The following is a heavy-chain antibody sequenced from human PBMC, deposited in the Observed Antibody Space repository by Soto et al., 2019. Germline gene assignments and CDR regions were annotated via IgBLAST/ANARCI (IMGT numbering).Heavy chain of an antibody. V-gene: IGHV4-59*08. Sequence: ETLSLTCTVSGGSIRNYYWTWIRQPPGKGLEWIGYIYHTGSTTYNPSLDSRVTISLDTSENQFSLKLRSVTAADTAVYYCARHGGACSGGTCYSEYDSWGQGTLVTVSS. CDR3: ARHGGACSGGTCYSEYDS. CDR1: GGSIRNYY. D-gene: IGHD2-15*01. CDR2: IYHTGST. J-gene: IGHJ4*02.